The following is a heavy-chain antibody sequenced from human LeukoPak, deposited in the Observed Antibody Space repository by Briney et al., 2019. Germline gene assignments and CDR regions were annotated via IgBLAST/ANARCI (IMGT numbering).Heavy chain of an antibody. V-gene: IGHV4-59*01. D-gene: IGHD4-23*01. Sequence: ASETLSLTCTVSGGSISTYSWSWIRQPPGKGLEWIGYIYYSGSTNYNPSLKSRVTISLDTSKNQFSLKLSSVTAADTAMYCCARVSRGNSVGGDYWGQGTLVTVSS. CDR3: ARVSRGNSVGGDY. CDR1: GGSISTYS. J-gene: IGHJ4*02. CDR2: IYYSGST.